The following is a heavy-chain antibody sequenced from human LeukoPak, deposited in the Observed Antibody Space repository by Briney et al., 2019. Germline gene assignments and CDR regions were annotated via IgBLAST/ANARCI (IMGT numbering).Heavy chain of an antibody. CDR2: ISSSSYI. CDR3: ARSAVAGPSDY. V-gene: IGHV3-21*01. CDR1: GFTFSSYS. D-gene: IGHD6-19*01. Sequence: GGSLRLSCAASGFTFSSYSMNWVRQAPGKGLEWVSSISSSSYIYYADSVKGRLTISRDNAKNSLYLQMNSLRAEDTAVYYCARSAVAGPSDYWGQGTLVTVSS. J-gene: IGHJ4*02.